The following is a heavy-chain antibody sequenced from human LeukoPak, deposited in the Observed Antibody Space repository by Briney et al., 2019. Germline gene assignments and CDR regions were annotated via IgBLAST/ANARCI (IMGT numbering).Heavy chain of an antibody. CDR3: AKDDCSGGSCYPDY. J-gene: IGHJ4*02. Sequence: GGSLRLSCAASGFTFSSYAMSWVRQAPGKGLEWVSAISGSGGSTYYADSVKGLFTISRDNSKNTLYLQMNSLRAEDTAVYYCAKDDCSGGSCYPDYWGQGTLVTVFS. V-gene: IGHV3-23*01. CDR1: GFTFSSYA. CDR2: ISGSGGST. D-gene: IGHD2-15*01.